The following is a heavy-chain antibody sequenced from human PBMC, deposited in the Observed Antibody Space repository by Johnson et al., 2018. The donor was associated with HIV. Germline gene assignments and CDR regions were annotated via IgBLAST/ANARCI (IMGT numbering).Heavy chain of an antibody. J-gene: IGHJ3*02. Sequence: QMQLVESGGGVVQPGRSLRLSCAASGFTFSSYGMHWVRQAPGKGLEWVAVISYDGSNKYYADSVKGRFTISRDNSKNTLYLQMNSLRAEDTAVYYCAKGYLTSIAARQPDAFDIWGQGTMVTVSS. CDR3: AKGYLTSIAARQPDAFDI. V-gene: IGHV3-30*18. CDR2: ISYDGSNK. D-gene: IGHD6-6*01. CDR1: GFTFSSYG.